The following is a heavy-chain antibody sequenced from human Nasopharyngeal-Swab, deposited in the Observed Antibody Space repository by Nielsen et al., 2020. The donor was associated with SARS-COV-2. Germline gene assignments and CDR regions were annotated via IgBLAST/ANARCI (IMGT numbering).Heavy chain of an antibody. CDR2: ISADNGGT. V-gene: IGHV1-18*01. Sequence: ASVKVSCKASGYTFPNYGISWVRQAPGQGLEWMGWISADNGGTNYAQKLQARVTMTTDTSTSTAYMELTSLRFDDTAIYYCARYDDYYDSSGYAYWGQGTLVTVSS. D-gene: IGHD3-22*01. CDR1: GYTFPNYG. J-gene: IGHJ4*02. CDR3: ARYDDYYDSSGYAY.